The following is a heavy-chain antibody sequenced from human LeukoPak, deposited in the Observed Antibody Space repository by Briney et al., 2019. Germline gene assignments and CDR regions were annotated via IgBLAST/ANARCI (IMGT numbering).Heavy chain of an antibody. D-gene: IGHD3-16*01. CDR1: GDSITGYY. V-gene: IGHV4-59*01. CDR2: IHYNGST. CDR3: ARGERLGPDI. J-gene: IGHJ3*02. Sequence: PSETLSLTCTVSGDSITGYYWSWIRQPPGKGLEWIGYIHYNGSTNYNPSLNSRVTISVDTPKNQFSLKLSSVTAADTAVYYCARGERLGPDIWGQGTMVTVSS.